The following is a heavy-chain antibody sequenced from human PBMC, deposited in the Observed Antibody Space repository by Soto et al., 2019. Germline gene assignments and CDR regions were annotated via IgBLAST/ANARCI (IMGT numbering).Heavy chain of an antibody. D-gene: IGHD4-4*01. J-gene: IGHJ4*02. Sequence: GGSLRLSCAASGFTFSSYGMHWVRQAPGKGLEWVAVIWYDGSNKYYADSVKGRFTISRDNSKNTLYLQMNSLRAEDTAVYYCARDELKLKTVTTFDYWGQGTLVTVSS. CDR2: IWYDGSNK. V-gene: IGHV3-33*01. CDR3: ARDELKLKTVTTFDY. CDR1: GFTFSSYG.